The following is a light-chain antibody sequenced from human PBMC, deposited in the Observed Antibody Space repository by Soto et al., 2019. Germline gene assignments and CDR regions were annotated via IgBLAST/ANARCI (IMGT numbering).Light chain of an antibody. CDR1: QSISSY. J-gene: IGKJ2*01. Sequence: DVRRTQSKYSLSASVGDRVTITCRASQSISSYLNWYQQKPGKAPKLLIYAASSLQSGVPSRFSGSGSGTDFTLTISSLKPEDFATYYCQLSYITPIRFG. CDR2: AAS. CDR3: QLSYITPIR. V-gene: IGKV1-39*01.